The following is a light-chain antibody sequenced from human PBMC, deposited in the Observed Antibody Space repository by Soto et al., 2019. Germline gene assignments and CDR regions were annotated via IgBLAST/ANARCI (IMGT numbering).Light chain of an antibody. CDR3: CSYAGSGTSWV. CDR1: ISDVGSYDL. CDR2: EGS. V-gene: IGLV2-23*01. Sequence: SALTQPASVSGSPGQSITISCTGTISDVGSYDLVSWYQQHPGKAPKLMIYEGSKRPSGVSSRFSGSKSGNTASLTISGLQAEDEADYYCCSYAGSGTSWVFGGGTKLTVL. J-gene: IGLJ3*02.